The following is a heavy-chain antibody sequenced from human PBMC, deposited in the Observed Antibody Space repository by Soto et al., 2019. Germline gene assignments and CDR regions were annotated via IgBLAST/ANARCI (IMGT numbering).Heavy chain of an antibody. CDR2: ISAYNGNT. Sequence: ASVKVSCKASGSTFTSYGISWVRQAPGQGLEWMGWISAYNGNTNYAQKLQGRLTMTTDTSTSTAYMELRSLRSDDTAVHYCARWAYCSGGSCFISYYGMDVWGQGTTVTVSS. CDR3: ARWAYCSGGSCFISYYGMDV. D-gene: IGHD2-15*01. V-gene: IGHV1-18*04. J-gene: IGHJ6*02. CDR1: GSTFTSYG.